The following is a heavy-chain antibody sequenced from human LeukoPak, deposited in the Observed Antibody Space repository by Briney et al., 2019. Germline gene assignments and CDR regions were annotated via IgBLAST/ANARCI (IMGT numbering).Heavy chain of an antibody. CDR3: ARDTPDYGGNPNWYFDL. D-gene: IGHD4-23*01. CDR1: GGSISSSSYY. J-gene: IGHJ2*01. Sequence: KSSETLSLTRTVSGGSISSSSYYWGWIRQPPGKGLEWIGSIYYSGSTYYNPSLKSRVTISVDTSKNQFSLKLSSVTAADTAVYYCARDTPDYGGNPNWYFDLWGRGTLVTVSS. V-gene: IGHV4-39*07. CDR2: IYYSGST.